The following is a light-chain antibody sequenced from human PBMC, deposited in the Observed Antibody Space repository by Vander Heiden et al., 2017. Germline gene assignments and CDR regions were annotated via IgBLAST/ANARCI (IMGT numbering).Light chain of an antibody. V-gene: IGKV3-15*01. J-gene: IGKJ1*01. CDR2: HAS. Sequence: HTPATLSVSPGERTTLSCWASQSISSNLAWYQQKLGQTPRLLIYHASIRATGIPARFSGSGSGTDFTLTISSLQSEDFALYYCQQYTNWPLTFGEGTKVEIK. CDR1: QSISSN. CDR3: QQYTNWPLT.